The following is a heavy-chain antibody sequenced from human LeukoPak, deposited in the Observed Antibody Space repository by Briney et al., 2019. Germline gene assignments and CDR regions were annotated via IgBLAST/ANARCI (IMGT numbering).Heavy chain of an antibody. Sequence: SETLSLACTVSGGSISSYYWSWIRQPPGKGLEWIGYIYYSGSTNYNPSLKSRVTISVDTSKNQFSLKLSSVTAADTAVYYCARFDRTRGDYWGQGTLVTVSS. CDR1: GGSISSYY. CDR3: ARFDRTRGDY. V-gene: IGHV4-59*01. CDR2: IYYSGST. J-gene: IGHJ4*02. D-gene: IGHD5-24*01.